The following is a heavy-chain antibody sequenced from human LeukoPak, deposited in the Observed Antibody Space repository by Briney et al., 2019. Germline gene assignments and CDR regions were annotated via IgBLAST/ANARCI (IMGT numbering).Heavy chain of an antibody. D-gene: IGHD5-18*01. CDR2: ISSSSSYI. CDR1: GFTFSSYS. V-gene: IGHV3-21*01. Sequence: GGSLRLSCAASGFTFSSYSMNWVRQAPGKGLEWVSSISSSSSYIYYAGSVKGRFTISRDNAKNSLYLQMSSLRAEDTAVYYCARDGRIQLWSQDYYYYYMDVWGKGTTVTVSS. J-gene: IGHJ6*03. CDR3: ARDGRIQLWSQDYYYYYMDV.